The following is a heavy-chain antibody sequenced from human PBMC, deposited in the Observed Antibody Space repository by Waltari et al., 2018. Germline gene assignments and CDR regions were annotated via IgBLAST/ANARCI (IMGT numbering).Heavy chain of an antibody. CDR1: GYTLTELS. V-gene: IGHV1-24*01. D-gene: IGHD2-8*01. CDR2: FDPEDGET. J-gene: IGHJ4*02. Sequence: QVQLVQSGAEVKKPGASVKVSCKVSGYTLTELSMHWVRQAPGKGLEWMGGFDPEDGETIYAQKFQGRVTMTEDTSTDTAYMELSSLRSEDTAVYYCATSGYCTNGVCYPFDYWGQGTLVTVSS. CDR3: ATSGYCTNGVCYPFDY.